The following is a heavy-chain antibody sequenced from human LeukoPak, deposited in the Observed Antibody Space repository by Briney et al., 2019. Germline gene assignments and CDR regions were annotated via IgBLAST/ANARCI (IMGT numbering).Heavy chain of an antibody. Sequence: GGSLRLSCAASGFTFSTYGMHSVRQAPGKGLEWVAFIRYDGSNKYYTDSVKARFTISRDNSKNTLYLQMNGLRAEDTAVYYCANAPYGGNFRFDYWGQGTLVTVSS. V-gene: IGHV3-30*02. D-gene: IGHD4-23*01. CDR3: ANAPYGGNFRFDY. J-gene: IGHJ4*02. CDR1: GFTFSTYG. CDR2: IRYDGSNK.